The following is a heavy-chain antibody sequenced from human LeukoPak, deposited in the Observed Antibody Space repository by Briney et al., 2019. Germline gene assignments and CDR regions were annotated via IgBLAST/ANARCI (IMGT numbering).Heavy chain of an antibody. J-gene: IGHJ3*02. CDR2: INPKSGGT. CDR1: GYSFTGHY. D-gene: IGHD3-10*01. V-gene: IGHV1-2*02. CDR3: AGNLWFGESGDAFDM. Sequence: ASVKVSCKASGYSFTGHYMHWVRQAPGQGLEWMGWINPKSGGTNYAQKFQGRVTMTRDTSISTAYMDMSSLRSDDTAVYYCAGNLWFGESGDAFDMWGQGTMVTVSS.